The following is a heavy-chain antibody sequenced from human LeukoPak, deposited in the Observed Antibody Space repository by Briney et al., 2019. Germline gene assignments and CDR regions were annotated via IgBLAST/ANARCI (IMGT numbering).Heavy chain of an antibody. CDR1: GGSISSSSYY. CDR3: AREVIGTGDFDY. D-gene: IGHD7-27*01. V-gene: IGHV4-39*07. J-gene: IGHJ4*02. CDR2: IYYSGST. Sequence: SETLSLTCTVSGGSISSSSYYWGWIRQPPGKGLEWIGSIYYSGSTYYNPSLKSRVTISVDTSKNQFSLKLSSVTAADTAVYYCAREVIGTGDFDYWGQGTLVTVSS.